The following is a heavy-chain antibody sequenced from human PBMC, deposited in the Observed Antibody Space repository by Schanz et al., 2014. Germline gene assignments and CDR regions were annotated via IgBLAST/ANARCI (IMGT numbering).Heavy chain of an antibody. D-gene: IGHD3-9*01. CDR3: AKAEYDILTDSYSRLDP. CDR2: ISVYTGNT. Sequence: QVQLVQSGAEVKKSGASVRVSCKASGYTFTTYAMSWVRQAPGQGLEWVGWISVYTGNTKDGQKVQGRVTMTADTSTNTAYMELRSLRSDDTAVYYCAKAEYDILTDSYSRLDPWGQGTLVTVSS. V-gene: IGHV1-18*01. J-gene: IGHJ5*02. CDR1: GYTFTTYA.